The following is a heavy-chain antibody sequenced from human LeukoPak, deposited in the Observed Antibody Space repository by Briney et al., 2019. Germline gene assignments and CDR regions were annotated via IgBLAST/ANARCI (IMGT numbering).Heavy chain of an antibody. Sequence: SETLSLTCTVSGYSISSGYYWGWIRQPPGKGLEWIGYIYYSGSTNYNPSLKSRVTISVDTSKNQFSLKLSSVAAADTAVYYCASRARGYSYAFDYWGQGTLVTVSS. CDR2: IYYSGST. CDR1: GYSISSGYY. V-gene: IGHV4-61*01. D-gene: IGHD5-18*01. J-gene: IGHJ4*02. CDR3: ASRARGYSYAFDY.